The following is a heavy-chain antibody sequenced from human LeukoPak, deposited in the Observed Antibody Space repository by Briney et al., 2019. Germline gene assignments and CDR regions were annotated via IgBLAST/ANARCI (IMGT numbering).Heavy chain of an antibody. CDR1: GFTFSDYE. D-gene: IGHD3-10*02. Sequence: GGSLRLSCAASGFTFSDYEINWVRKAPGKGLEWVSCISTSGSTTYYADSVKGRFTISRDNAKNSLFLQMNTLTVEDTAVYYCARGALHVFDYWGQGTPVTVSS. CDR2: ISTSGSTT. CDR3: ARGALHVFDY. J-gene: IGHJ4*02. V-gene: IGHV3-48*03.